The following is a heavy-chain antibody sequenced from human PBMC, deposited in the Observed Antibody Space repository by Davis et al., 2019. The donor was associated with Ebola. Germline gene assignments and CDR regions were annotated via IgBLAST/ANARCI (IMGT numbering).Heavy chain of an antibody. V-gene: IGHV3-21*01. CDR1: GFTFSSYS. Sequence: ESLKISCAASGFTFSSYSMNWVRQAPGKGLEWVSSISSSSSYIYYADSVKGRFTISRDNAKNSLYLQMNSLRAEDTAVYYCARRADYWGQGTLVTVSS. CDR3: ARRADY. J-gene: IGHJ4*02. CDR2: ISSSSSYI.